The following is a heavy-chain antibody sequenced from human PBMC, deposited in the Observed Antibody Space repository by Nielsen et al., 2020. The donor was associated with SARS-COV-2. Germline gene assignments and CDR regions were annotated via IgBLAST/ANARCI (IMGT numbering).Heavy chain of an antibody. D-gene: IGHD3-9*01. J-gene: IGHJ4*02. CDR3: AKAFADIPDY. Sequence: SLKISCAASGFTFNDAWMSWVRQAPGKGLEWVSGISWNSGSIGYADSVKGRFTISRDNAKNSLYLQMNSLRAEDTALYYCAKAFADIPDYWGQGTLVTVSS. V-gene: IGHV3-9*01. CDR2: ISWNSGSI. CDR1: GFTFNDAW.